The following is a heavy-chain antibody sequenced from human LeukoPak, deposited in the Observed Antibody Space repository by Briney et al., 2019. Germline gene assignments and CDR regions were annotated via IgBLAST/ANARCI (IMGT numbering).Heavy chain of an antibody. J-gene: IGHJ6*02. CDR2: INRDGSST. CDR3: ARDYQYGLDV. Sequence: GGSLRLSCAASGFTFGKSWIHWVRQAPGKGPVWVSHINRDGSSTNYADSVKSRFTISRDNAKNTLSLQMNSLRAEDTAVYYCARDYQYGLDVWGQGTTVTVSS. V-gene: IGHV3-74*01. CDR1: GFTFGKSW.